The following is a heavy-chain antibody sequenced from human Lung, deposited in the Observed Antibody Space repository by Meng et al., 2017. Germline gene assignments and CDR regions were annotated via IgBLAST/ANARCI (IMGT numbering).Heavy chain of an antibody. J-gene: IGHJ4*02. CDR2: IYHSGST. CDR1: GCYNRSSNL. CDR3: ARRGLWLDPQNFDY. Sequence: VRAQVAGPRLVEPSGTLSLTCAFSGCYNRSSNLCSWVRQPPGKGLEWIREIYHSGSTNYNPSLKSRVTISLDKSKNHFSLKLSSVTAADTAVYYCARRGLWLDPQNFDYWGQGTLVTVSS. D-gene: IGHD6-19*01. V-gene: IGHV4-4*02.